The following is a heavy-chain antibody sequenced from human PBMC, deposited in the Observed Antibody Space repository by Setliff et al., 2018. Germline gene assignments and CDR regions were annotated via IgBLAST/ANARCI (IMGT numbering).Heavy chain of an antibody. Sequence: ASVKVSCKATGYTLSRHYMHWARQAPGQGLERMGIINPGGGSASIVQKFQGRVTMTSDTATSTVYMEFTGLTSEDTAVYYCARAGEAAAERKGLLEFWGQGTLVTVAS. V-gene: IGHV1-46*01. CDR2: INPGGGSA. CDR3: ARAGEAAAERKGLLEF. D-gene: IGHD6-13*01. CDR1: GYTLSRHY. J-gene: IGHJ4*02.